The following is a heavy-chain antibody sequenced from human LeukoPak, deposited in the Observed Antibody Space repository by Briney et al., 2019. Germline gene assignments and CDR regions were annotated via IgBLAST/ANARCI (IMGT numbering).Heavy chain of an antibody. CDR1: GYTFTGYY. J-gene: IGHJ6*02. CDR3: VERDSGSGHYYYGMDV. Sequence: ASVKVSCKASGYTFTGYYMHWVRQAPGQGLEWMGRINPNSGGTNYAQKFQGRVTMTRDTSISTAYMELSRLRSDDTAVYYCVERDSGSGHYYYGMDVWGQGTTVTVSS. CDR2: INPNSGGT. V-gene: IGHV1-2*06. D-gene: IGHD6-6*01.